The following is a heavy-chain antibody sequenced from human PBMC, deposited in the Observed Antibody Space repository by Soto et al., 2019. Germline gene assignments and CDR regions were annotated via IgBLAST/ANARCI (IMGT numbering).Heavy chain of an antibody. J-gene: IGHJ4*02. Sequence: ASVKVSCKASGYTFSSYGIGGVRQAPGQGLEWMGWISAYNGNTNYAQKLQGRVTMTTDTSTSTAYMELRSLRSDDTAVYYCARDHDHEPLYADWGQGTLVTVSS. V-gene: IGHV1-18*01. D-gene: IGHD1-1*01. CDR3: ARDHDHEPLYAD. CDR1: GYTFSSYG. CDR2: ISAYNGNT.